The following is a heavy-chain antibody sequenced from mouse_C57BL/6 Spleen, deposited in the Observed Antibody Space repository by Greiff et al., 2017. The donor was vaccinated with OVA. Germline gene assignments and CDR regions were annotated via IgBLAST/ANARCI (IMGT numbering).Heavy chain of an antibody. D-gene: IGHD2-12*01. CDR1: GYSFTDYN. CDR3: ARSGYSPAMDY. Sequence: EVKLMESGPELVKPGASVKISCKASGYSFTDYNMNWVKQSNGTSLEWIGVINPNYGTTSYNQKFKGKATLTVDQSSSTAYMQLNSLTSEDSAVYYCARSGYSPAMDYWGQGTSVTVSS. J-gene: IGHJ4*01. V-gene: IGHV1-39*01. CDR2: INPNYGTT.